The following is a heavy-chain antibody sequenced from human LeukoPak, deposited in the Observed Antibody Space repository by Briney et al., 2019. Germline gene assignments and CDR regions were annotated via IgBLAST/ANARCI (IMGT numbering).Heavy chain of an antibody. D-gene: IGHD3-10*01. CDR1: GFTFSDYY. V-gene: IGHV3-11*04. Sequence: GGSLRLSCAASGFTFSDYYMHWIRQAPGKGLEWVSYISSSGSTISYADSVKGRFTISRDNATNSLYLQMNSLRAEDTSVYYCARASRYGLNWFDPWGQGTLVTVSS. CDR3: ARASRYGLNWFDP. J-gene: IGHJ5*02. CDR2: ISSSGSTI.